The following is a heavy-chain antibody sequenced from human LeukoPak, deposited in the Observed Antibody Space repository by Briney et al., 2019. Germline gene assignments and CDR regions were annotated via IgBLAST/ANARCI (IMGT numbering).Heavy chain of an antibody. D-gene: IGHD3-9*01. CDR3: AKVDGYDILTGSYYFDY. CDR2: MKGTGET. V-gene: IGHV3-23*01. J-gene: IGHJ4*02. Sequence: GGSLTLSCAASGLSFSSFAMSWVRQAPARGLEWLSSMKGTGETFYADSVRGRFTLSRDDSRNTVYLQLNNLRVEDTAVYYCAKVDGYDILTGSYYFDYWGQGTLVTVSS. CDR1: GLSFSSFA.